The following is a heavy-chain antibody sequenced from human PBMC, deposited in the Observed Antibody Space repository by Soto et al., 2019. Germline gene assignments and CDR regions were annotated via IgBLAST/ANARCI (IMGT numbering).Heavy chain of an antibody. V-gene: IGHV3-23*01. D-gene: IGHD5-12*01. CDR1: GFTFSNSA. J-gene: IGHJ4*02. CDR2: ISGSGGST. Sequence: EGSLRLSCAASGFTFSNSAMTWVRQAPGKGLAWVSAISGSGGSTYYADSVKGRFTISRDNSKNTVSLHINSLRAEDTAVYYCAKLDEGVVIVASLDYCGQGTLVTVSS. CDR3: AKLDEGVVIVASLDY.